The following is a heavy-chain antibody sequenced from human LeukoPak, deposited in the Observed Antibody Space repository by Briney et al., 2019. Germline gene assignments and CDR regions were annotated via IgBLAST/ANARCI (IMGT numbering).Heavy chain of an antibody. CDR2: IIPILGIA. D-gene: IGHD3-10*01. Sequence: SVKVSCKASGGTFSSYAISWVRQAPGQGLEWMGRIIPILGIANYAQKFQGRVTITADKSTSTAYTERSSLRSEDTAVYYCARVRGVLDAFDIWGQGTMVTVSS. J-gene: IGHJ3*02. CDR3: ARVRGVLDAFDI. V-gene: IGHV1-69*04. CDR1: GGTFSSYA.